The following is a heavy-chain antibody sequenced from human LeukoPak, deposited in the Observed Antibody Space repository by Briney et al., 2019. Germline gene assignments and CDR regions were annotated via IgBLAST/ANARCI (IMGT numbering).Heavy chain of an antibody. D-gene: IGHD3-3*01. CDR1: GGSFSGYY. CDR2: INHSGST. CDR3: AIKKSYYDFWSGYSLYYFDY. Sequence: SETLSLTCAVYGGSFSGYYWGWIRQPPGKGLEWIGEINHSGSTNYNPSLKSRVTISVDTSKNQFSLKLSSVTAADTAVYYCAIKKSYYDFWSGYSLYYFDYWGQGTLVTVSS. V-gene: IGHV4-34*01. J-gene: IGHJ4*02.